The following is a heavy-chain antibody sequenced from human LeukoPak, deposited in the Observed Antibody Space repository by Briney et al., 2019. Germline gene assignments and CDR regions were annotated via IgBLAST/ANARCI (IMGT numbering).Heavy chain of an antibody. J-gene: IGHJ4*02. V-gene: IGHV4-39*01. Sequence: SETLSLTCTVSGGSITSNSYSWGWIRQPPGKGLQWIVTLSHAGTNYYNPSLKSRVTVPVDRSKNQLSLKLTSVTATDTAVYYCARLRGGVQLWGDWGQGTLVTVSS. CDR3: ARLRGGVQLWGD. D-gene: IGHD5-18*01. CDR2: LSHAGTN. CDR1: GGSITSNSYS.